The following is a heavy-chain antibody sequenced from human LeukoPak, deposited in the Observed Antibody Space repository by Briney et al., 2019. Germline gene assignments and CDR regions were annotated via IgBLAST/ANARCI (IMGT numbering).Heavy chain of an antibody. CDR3: ARVIFKSYGMDV. Sequence: GRSLRLSCAASGFTFDDYAMHWVRQAPGKGLEWVSGISSDSSYIYYADSVKGRFTISRDNAKNSLYLQMNSLRAEDTAMYYCARVIFKSYGMDVWGQGTTVTVSS. CDR2: ISSDSSYI. CDR1: GFTFDDYA. J-gene: IGHJ6*02. V-gene: IGHV3-9*01.